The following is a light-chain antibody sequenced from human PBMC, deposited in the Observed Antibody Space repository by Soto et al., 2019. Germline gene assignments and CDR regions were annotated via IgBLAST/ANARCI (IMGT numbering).Light chain of an antibody. CDR3: SSYTSSSPYV. CDR1: SSDVGGYNY. V-gene: IGLV2-14*01. Sequence: QSALTQPASVSGSPGQSITISCTGTSSDVGGYNYVSWYQQHSGKAPKLMIYDVSNRPSGVSNRFSGSKSGSTASLTISGLQAEDEADYYCSSYTSSSPYVFGTGTKVTVL. J-gene: IGLJ1*01. CDR2: DVS.